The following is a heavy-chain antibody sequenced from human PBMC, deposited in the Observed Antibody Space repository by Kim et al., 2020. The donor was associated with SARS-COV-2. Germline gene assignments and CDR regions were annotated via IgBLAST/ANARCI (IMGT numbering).Heavy chain of an antibody. D-gene: IGHD3-10*01. Sequence: QKLQGRVTMTTDTSTSTAYMELRSLRSDDTAVYYCARELDYYGSGSYYDYWGQGTLVTVSS. J-gene: IGHJ4*02. CDR3: ARELDYYGSGSYYDY. V-gene: IGHV1-18*01.